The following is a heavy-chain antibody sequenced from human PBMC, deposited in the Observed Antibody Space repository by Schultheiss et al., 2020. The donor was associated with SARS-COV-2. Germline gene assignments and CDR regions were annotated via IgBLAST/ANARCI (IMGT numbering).Heavy chain of an antibody. CDR2: ISGSGGST. CDR3: ARRTYYNISDY. J-gene: IGHJ4*02. D-gene: IGHD3-9*01. CDR1: GFTFSSYA. Sequence: GGSLRLSCAASGFTFSSYAMSWVRQAPGKGLEWVSAISGSGGSTYYADSVKGRFTISRDNAKNSLYLQMNSLSAEDTAVYYCARRTYYNISDYWGQGTLVTVSS. V-gene: IGHV3-23*01.